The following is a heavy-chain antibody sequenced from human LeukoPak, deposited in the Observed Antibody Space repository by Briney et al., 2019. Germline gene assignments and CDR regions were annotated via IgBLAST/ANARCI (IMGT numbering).Heavy chain of an antibody. CDR2: IYTSGST. V-gene: IGHV4-61*02. Sequence: SQTLSLTCTVSGGSISSGSYYWSWIRQPAGKGLEWIGRIYTSGSTNYNPSLKSRVTISVDTSNTQFSLKVNSVTAADTAVYYCARDAGHQLSRRNYYAMDVWGQGTTVTVSS. CDR3: ARDAGHQLSRRNYYAMDV. CDR1: GGSISSGSYY. D-gene: IGHD1-1*01. J-gene: IGHJ6*02.